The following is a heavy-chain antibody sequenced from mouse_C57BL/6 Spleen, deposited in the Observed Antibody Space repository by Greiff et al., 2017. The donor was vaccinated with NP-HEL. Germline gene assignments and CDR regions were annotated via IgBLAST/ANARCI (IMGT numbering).Heavy chain of an antibody. D-gene: IGHD1-1*01. CDR1: GYTFTDYY. Sequence: VQLQQSGPELVKPGASVKISCKASGYTFTDYYMNWVKQSHGKSLEWIGDINPNNGGTSYNQKFKGKATLTVDKSSSTAYMELRSLTSEDSAVYYCVRSVVATDYAMDYWGQGTSVTVSS. CDR2: INPNNGGT. V-gene: IGHV1-26*01. J-gene: IGHJ4*01. CDR3: VRSVVATDYAMDY.